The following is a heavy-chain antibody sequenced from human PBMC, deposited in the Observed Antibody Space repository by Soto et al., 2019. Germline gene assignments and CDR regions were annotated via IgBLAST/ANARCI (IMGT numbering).Heavy chain of an antibody. J-gene: IGHJ6*02. V-gene: IGHV4-59*01. CDR2: IYYSGST. CDR1: GGSFSGYY. CDR3: AREAVALNFYYYYGMDV. D-gene: IGHD6-19*01. Sequence: PSETLSLTCAVYGGSFSGYYWSWIRQPPGKGLEWIGYIYYSGSTNYNPSLKSRVTISVDTSKNQFSLKLSSVTAADTAVYYCAREAVALNFYYYYGMDVWGQGTTVTAP.